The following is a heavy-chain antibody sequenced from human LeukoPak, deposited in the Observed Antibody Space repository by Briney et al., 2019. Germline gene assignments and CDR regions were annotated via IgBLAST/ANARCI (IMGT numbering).Heavy chain of an antibody. CDR2: ISAYNGNT. V-gene: IGHV1-18*01. Sequence: ASVKVSCKASGYTFTSYAMNWVRQAPGQGLEWMGRISAYNGNTNYAQKLQGRVTMTTDTSTSTAYMELRSLRSDDTAVYYCAREYSSSWYSDDYWGQGTLVTVSS. CDR1: GYTFTSYA. J-gene: IGHJ4*02. D-gene: IGHD6-13*01. CDR3: AREYSSSWYSDDY.